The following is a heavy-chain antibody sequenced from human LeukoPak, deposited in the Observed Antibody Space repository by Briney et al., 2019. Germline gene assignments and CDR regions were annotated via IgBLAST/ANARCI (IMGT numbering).Heavy chain of an antibody. Sequence: ASVKVSCKASGGTFSSYAISWVRQAPGQGLEWMGGIIPIFGTANYAQKFQGRVMITADESTSTAYMELSSLRSEDTAVYYCARAGYCSSTSCPPYNWFDPWGQGTLVTVSS. CDR3: ARAGYCSSTSCPPYNWFDP. CDR1: GGTFSSYA. J-gene: IGHJ5*02. V-gene: IGHV1-69*13. CDR2: IIPIFGTA. D-gene: IGHD2-2*01.